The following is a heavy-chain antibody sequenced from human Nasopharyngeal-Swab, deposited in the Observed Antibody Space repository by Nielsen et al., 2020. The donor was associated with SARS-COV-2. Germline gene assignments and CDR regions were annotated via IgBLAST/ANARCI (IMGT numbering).Heavy chain of an antibody. J-gene: IGHJ4*02. CDR2: IFTSGNT. CDR1: GASTSSGSYY. D-gene: IGHD4-17*01. V-gene: IGHV4-61*02. Sequence: SETLSLTCTVSGASTSSGSYYWTSIRQPAGEGLEWIGRIFTSGNTHYNPSLKSRVTISIDTSNSQFSLQLSSVTAADTAVYYCARGDSYGDYFDYWGQGTLVTVSS. CDR3: ARGDSYGDYFDY.